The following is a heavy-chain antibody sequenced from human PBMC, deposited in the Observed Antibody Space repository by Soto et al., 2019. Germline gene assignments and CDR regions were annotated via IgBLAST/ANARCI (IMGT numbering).Heavy chain of an antibody. D-gene: IGHD2-15*01. V-gene: IGHV3-23*01. CDR1: GFTFSSYA. J-gene: IGHJ4*02. CDR2: ISGSGDST. CDR3: ATSLAASVDY. Sequence: GGSLRLSCVASGFTFSSYAMSWVRQAPGKGLEWVSAISGSGDSTYYADSVKGRFTISRDNAKNTLYLQMNSLRAEDTAVYYCATSLAASVDYWGQGTLVTVSS.